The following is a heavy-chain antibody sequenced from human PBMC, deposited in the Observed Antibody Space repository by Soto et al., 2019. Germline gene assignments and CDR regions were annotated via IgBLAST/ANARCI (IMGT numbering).Heavy chain of an antibody. D-gene: IGHD2-15*01. J-gene: IGHJ4*02. V-gene: IGHV3-64D*06. Sequence: HPGGSLRLSCPASGFTFSSYAMHWVRQAPGKGLEYVSAISSNGGSTYYADSVKGRFTISRDNSKNTLYLQMSSLRAEDTAVYYCVNGIRHGGRNYWGQGTLVTVSS. CDR1: GFTFSSYA. CDR3: VNGIRHGGRNY. CDR2: ISSNGGST.